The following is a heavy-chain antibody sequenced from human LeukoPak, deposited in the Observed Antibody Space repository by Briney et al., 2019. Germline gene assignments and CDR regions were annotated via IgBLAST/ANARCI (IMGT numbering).Heavy chain of an antibody. CDR3: AKDLSSGSNFDY. V-gene: IGHV3-23*01. CDR1: GFTFSSYA. CDR2: ISGSGGST. D-gene: IGHD3-10*02. J-gene: IGHJ4*02. Sequence: GGSLRLSCAASGFTFSSYAMSWVRQAPGKGLEWVSAISGSGGSTYYADSVKGRFTISRDNSKNTLYLQMNSLRAVDTAVYYCAKDLSSGSNFDYWGQGTLVTVSS.